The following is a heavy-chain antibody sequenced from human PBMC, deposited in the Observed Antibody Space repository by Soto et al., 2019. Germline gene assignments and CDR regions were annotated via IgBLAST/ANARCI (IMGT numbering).Heavy chain of an antibody. V-gene: IGHV3-23*01. J-gene: IGHJ3*01. Sequence: LRLSCAASGFTFSIYALTWVRQAPGKGLEWVSSIRGSGTTTYFADSVKGRFTTSRDNSKNTMYLQMNSLRAEDTAVYYCAKDPNGDYIGAFDFWDQGTMVTVSS. CDR2: IRGSGTTT. CDR1: GFTFSIYA. CDR3: AKDPNGDYIGAFDF. D-gene: IGHD4-17*01.